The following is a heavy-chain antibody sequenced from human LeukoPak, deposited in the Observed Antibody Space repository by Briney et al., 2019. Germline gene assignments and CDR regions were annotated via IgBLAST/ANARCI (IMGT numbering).Heavy chain of an antibody. V-gene: IGHV3-23*01. J-gene: IGHJ4*02. CDR1: GFTFSSYG. CDR3: ARDSRDCGGDCVSRIDY. D-gene: IGHD2-21*02. Sequence: PGGSLRLSCAASGFTFSSYGMSWVRQAPGKGLEWVSAISGSGGSTYYADSVKGRFTISRDNSKNTLYLQMNSLRAEDTAVYYCARDSRDCGGDCVSRIDYWGQGTLVTVSS. CDR2: ISGSGGST.